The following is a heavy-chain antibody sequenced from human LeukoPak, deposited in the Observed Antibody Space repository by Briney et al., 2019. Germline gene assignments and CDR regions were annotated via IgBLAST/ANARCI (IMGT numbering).Heavy chain of an antibody. Sequence: PGRSLRLSCAASGFTFSSYSMNWVREAPGKGLEGVSYISSSSSTIYYADSVKGRFTISRDNAKNSLYLQMNSRRSEDAAVYYCARDLTYYYYMDVWGKGTTVTVSS. CDR2: ISSSSSTI. CDR3: ARDLTYYYYMDV. CDR1: GFTFSSYS. D-gene: IGHD4/OR15-4a*01. V-gene: IGHV3-48*01. J-gene: IGHJ6*03.